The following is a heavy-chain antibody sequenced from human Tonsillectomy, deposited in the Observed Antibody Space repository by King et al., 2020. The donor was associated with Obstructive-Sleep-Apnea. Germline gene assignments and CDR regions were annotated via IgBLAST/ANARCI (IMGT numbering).Heavy chain of an antibody. CDR2: IRRKAYGVTT. D-gene: IGHD2-15*01. CDR1: GFSFGDYV. Sequence: VQLVESGGGLVQPGRSLRLSCTASGFSFGDYVMSWFRQAPGKGLEWVGFIRRKAYGVTTEYAASVKGRFTISRDDSKSIAYLHMNSLKTEDTAVYYCTREECSAGTCYGCHFDYWGQGTLVTVSS. CDR3: TREECSAGTCYGCHFDY. V-gene: IGHV3-49*03. J-gene: IGHJ4*02.